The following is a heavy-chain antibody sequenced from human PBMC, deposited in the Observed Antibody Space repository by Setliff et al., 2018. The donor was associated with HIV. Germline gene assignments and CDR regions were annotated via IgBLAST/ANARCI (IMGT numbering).Heavy chain of an antibody. V-gene: IGHV4-34*01. CDR1: GGSFSGYY. CDR3: ARPGRASYYYYMDV. CDR2: INHSGST. J-gene: IGHJ6*03. D-gene: IGHD3-10*01. Sequence: SETLSLTCAVYGGSFSGYYWSWIRQPPGKGLEWIGEINHSGSTNYNPSLKSRVTISVDTSKNQFSLKLSSVTAADTAVYYCARPGRASYYYYMDVWGKGTAVTVSS.